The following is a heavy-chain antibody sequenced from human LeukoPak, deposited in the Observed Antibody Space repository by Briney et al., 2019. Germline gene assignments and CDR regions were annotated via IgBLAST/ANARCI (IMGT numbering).Heavy chain of an antibody. J-gene: IGHJ4*02. D-gene: IGHD5-12*01. CDR1: GFMFSKSW. V-gene: IGHV3-74*01. CDR2: IYNDGSTT. Sequence: GGSLRLSCAASGFMFSKSWMHWVRQVPGKGLVWVARIYNDGSTTNYADSVKGRFTISRDNAKNSLHLQMNSLRAEDTALYYCAKGRGDIVATIDYWGQGTLVTVSS. CDR3: AKGRGDIVATIDY.